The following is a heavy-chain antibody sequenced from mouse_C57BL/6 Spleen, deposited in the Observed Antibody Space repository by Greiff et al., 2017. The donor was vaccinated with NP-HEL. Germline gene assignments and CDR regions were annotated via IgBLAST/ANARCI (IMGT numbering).Heavy chain of an antibody. V-gene: IGHV1-52*01. J-gene: IGHJ4*01. D-gene: IGHD1-1*01. CDR3: ARSGYYYGSSYAMDY. CDR1: GYTFTSYW. CDR2: IDPSDSET. Sequence: QVQLQQPGAELVRPGSSVKLSCKASGYTFTSYWMHWVKQRPIQGLEWIGNIDPSDSETHYNQKFKDKATLTVDKSSSTPYMQLSSLTSEDSAVYYCARSGYYYGSSYAMDYWGQGTSVTVSS.